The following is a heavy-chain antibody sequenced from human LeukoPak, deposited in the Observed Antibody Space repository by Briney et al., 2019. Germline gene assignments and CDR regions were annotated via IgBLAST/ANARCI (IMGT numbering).Heavy chain of an antibody. CDR2: ISSSSSYI. Sequence: PGGSLRLSCAASGFTFSSYSMNWVRQAPGKGLEWVSSISSSSSYIYYADSVKGRFTISRDNAKNSLYLQMNSLIPEDTAVYYCARAVPSRQAIDYWGQGTLVTVSS. CDR1: GFTFSSYS. CDR3: ARAVPSRQAIDY. V-gene: IGHV3-21*01. J-gene: IGHJ4*02.